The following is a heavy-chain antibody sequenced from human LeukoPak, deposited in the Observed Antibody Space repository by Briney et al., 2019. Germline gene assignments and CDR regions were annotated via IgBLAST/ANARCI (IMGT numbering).Heavy chain of an antibody. Sequence: GGSLRLSCAASGFTFSSYSMNWVRQAPGKGLEWVSSISSSSSYIYYADSMKGRFTISRDNAKNSLYLQMDSLRAEDTAVYYCARDGITMRILEYWGQGTLVTVSS. CDR1: GFTFSSYS. D-gene: IGHD3-10*01. J-gene: IGHJ4*02. V-gene: IGHV3-21*01. CDR2: ISSSSSYI. CDR3: ARDGITMRILEY.